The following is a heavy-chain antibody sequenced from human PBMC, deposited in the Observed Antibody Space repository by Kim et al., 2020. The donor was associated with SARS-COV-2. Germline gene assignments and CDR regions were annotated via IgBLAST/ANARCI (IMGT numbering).Heavy chain of an antibody. CDR2: VYHTGST. CDR1: GGAIRGYY. Sequence: SETLFLTCSVSGGAIRGYYWAWIRQPPGKRLEWIGYVYHTGSTNYNPSLRGRVTISLDTSKRQVSLTLTSVIAADTAVYYCASTGVGAVGWFDPWGLGTLVSVPS. CDR3: ASTGVGAVGWFDP. D-gene: IGHD1-26*01. J-gene: IGHJ5*02. V-gene: IGHV4-59*01.